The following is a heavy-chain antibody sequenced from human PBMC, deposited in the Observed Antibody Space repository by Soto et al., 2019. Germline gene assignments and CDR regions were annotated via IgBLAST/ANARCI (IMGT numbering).Heavy chain of an antibody. CDR2: ISSSGSTI. Sequence: GGSLRISCAASGFTFSSYEMNWVRQAPGKGLEWVSYISSSGSTIYYADSVKGRFTISRDNAKNSLYLQMNSLRAEDTAVYYCARVGSHGYYYYGMDVWGQGTTVTVSS. CDR3: ARVGSHGYYYYGMDV. CDR1: GFTFSSYE. D-gene: IGHD1-26*01. J-gene: IGHJ6*02. V-gene: IGHV3-48*03.